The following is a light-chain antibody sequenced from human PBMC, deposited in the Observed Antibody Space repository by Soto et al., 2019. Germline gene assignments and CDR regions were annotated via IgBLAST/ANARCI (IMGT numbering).Light chain of an antibody. CDR2: GNS. CDR1: SSNIGAGYD. CDR3: QSYDSSLRDVV. Sequence: HSVLTQPPSVSGAPGQRVTISCTGSSSNIGAGYDVHWYQQLPGTAPKLLIYGNSNRPSGVPDRFSGSKSGTSASLAITGLQAEDEADYYCQSYDSSLRDVVFGGGTKVTVL. V-gene: IGLV1-40*01. J-gene: IGLJ2*01.